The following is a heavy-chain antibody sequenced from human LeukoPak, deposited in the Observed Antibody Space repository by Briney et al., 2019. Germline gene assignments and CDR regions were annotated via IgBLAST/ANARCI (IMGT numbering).Heavy chain of an antibody. D-gene: IGHD4-17*01. CDR2: IKEDGTAK. Sequence: TGGSLRLSCAASGFTFSSSWMAWVRQAPGKGLEWVGNIKEDGTAKNYVVSVRGRFTISRDNAKNSLYLQMNSLRAEDTAVYYCAREGHDYGDYGWYFDLWGRGTLVTVSS. V-gene: IGHV3-7*01. CDR3: AREGHDYGDYGWYFDL. CDR1: GFTFSSSW. J-gene: IGHJ2*01.